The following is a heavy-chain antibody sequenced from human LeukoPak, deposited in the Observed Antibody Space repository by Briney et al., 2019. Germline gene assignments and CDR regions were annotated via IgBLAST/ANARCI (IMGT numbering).Heavy chain of an antibody. V-gene: IGHV3-23*01. CDR3: AKSAYDSSTYYPFDY. CDR1: GFTFSSYG. Sequence: PGGSLRLSCSASGFTFSSYGLTWVRQAPGKGLEWVLTISPTGGSKYYAGSVKGRFTISRDNFKDTVFLQMNSLRAEDTAVYYCAKSAYDSSTYYPFDYWGLGTLVTVSS. CDR2: ISPTGGSK. D-gene: IGHD3-22*01. J-gene: IGHJ4*02.